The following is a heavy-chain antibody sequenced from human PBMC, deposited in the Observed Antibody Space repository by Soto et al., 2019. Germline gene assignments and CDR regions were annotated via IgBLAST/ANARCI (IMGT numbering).Heavy chain of an antibody. CDR2: VYYSGMT. Sequence: SGTLSLTSTVSGDSISSRNYYWGWVRQPPGKGLEWIGTVYYSGMTYYNWSLKSRVTISGDTSKNQFSLNLRSLTAADTAVYYCARALEGARGYFDSWGQGDLVT. V-gene: IGHV4-39*01. CDR3: ARALEGARGYFDS. CDR1: GDSISSRNYY. J-gene: IGHJ4*02.